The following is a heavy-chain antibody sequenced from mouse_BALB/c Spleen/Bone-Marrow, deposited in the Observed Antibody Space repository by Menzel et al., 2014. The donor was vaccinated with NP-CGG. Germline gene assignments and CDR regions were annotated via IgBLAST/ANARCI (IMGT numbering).Heavy chain of an antibody. J-gene: IGHJ3*01. CDR1: GYTFTSYW. D-gene: IGHD2-4*01. CDR2: IDPSDSYT. Sequence: VQLQQSGVEFVKPGASVKLSCKASGYTFTSYWMHWVKQRPGQGLEWIGEIDPSDSYTKYNQNFKGKATLTVDKSSSTAYVQLSSLTSEDSAVYYCARTYYDYDWFAYWSQGTLVTVSA. CDR3: ARTYYDYDWFAY. V-gene: IGHV1-69*02.